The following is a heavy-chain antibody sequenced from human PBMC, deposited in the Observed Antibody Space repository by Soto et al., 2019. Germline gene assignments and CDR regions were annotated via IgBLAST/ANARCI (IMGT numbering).Heavy chain of an antibody. CDR3: ARDRVVTAIPSFDY. CDR1: GFTFSSYA. J-gene: IGHJ4*02. CDR2: ISYDGSNK. D-gene: IGHD2-21*02. V-gene: IGHV3-30-3*01. Sequence: GGSLRLSCAASGFTFSSYAMHWVRQAPGKGLEWVAVISYDGSNKYYADSVKGRFTISRDNSKNTLYLQMNSLRAEDTAVYYCARDRVVTAIPSFDYWGQGTLVTVS.